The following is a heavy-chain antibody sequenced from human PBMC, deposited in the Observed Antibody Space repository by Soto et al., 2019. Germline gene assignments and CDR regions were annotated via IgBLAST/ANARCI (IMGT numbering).Heavy chain of an antibody. Sequence: QVQLVQSGAEVKKPGSSVTVSCKASGDTFSNLAISWVRQAPGQGLEWMGGLLILFGTPNYEQKFQGRLTSSADESTGTAYMELSSPRSDDTAVYYCATDEIGVMSSLGYSHYWGQGTRVTVSS. CDR3: ATDEIGVMSSLGYSHY. CDR2: LLILFGTP. V-gene: IGHV1-69*01. CDR1: GDTFSNLA. D-gene: IGHD3-16*01. J-gene: IGHJ4*03.